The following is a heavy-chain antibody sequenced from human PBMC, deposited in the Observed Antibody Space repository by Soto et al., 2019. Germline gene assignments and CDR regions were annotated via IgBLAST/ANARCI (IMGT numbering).Heavy chain of an antibody. V-gene: IGHV3-48*01. CDR3: ARHSRRGGALWQQLVLDAFDI. J-gene: IGHJ3*02. CDR2: ISSDSNTK. D-gene: IGHD6-13*01. Sequence: HPGGSLRLSCAASGVTFSTYNMNWVRLAPGKGLEWVSYISSDSNTKYYADSVKGRFTISRDNAKNSLYLQMNSLRVEDTAVYYCARHSRRGGALWQQLVLDAFDIWGQGTMVTVSS. CDR1: GVTFSTYN.